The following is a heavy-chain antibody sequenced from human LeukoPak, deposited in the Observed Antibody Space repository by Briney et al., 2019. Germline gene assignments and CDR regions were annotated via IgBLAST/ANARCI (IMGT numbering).Heavy chain of an antibody. Sequence: SVKVSCKASGGTFSSYAISWVRQAPGQGLEWVGRIIPIFGTANYAQKFQGRVTITTDESTSTAYMELSSLRSEDTAVYYCARGSSSSPYFDYWGQGTLVTVSS. D-gene: IGHD6-6*01. CDR3: ARGSSSSPYFDY. J-gene: IGHJ4*02. V-gene: IGHV1-69*05. CDR1: GGTFSSYA. CDR2: IIPIFGTA.